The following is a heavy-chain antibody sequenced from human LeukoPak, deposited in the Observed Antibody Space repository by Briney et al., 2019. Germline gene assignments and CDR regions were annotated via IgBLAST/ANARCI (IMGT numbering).Heavy chain of an antibody. V-gene: IGHV1-18*01. Sequence: ASVKVSCKASGYTFTSYGISWVRQAPGQGLEWMGWISAYNGNTNYAQKLQGRVTMTTDTSTSTAYMELRSLRSDDTAVYYCARDQSYYDSSGYYDAFDIWGQGTMVTVSS. J-gene: IGHJ3*02. CDR3: ARDQSYYDSSGYYDAFDI. CDR2: ISAYNGNT. D-gene: IGHD3-22*01. CDR1: GYTFTSYG.